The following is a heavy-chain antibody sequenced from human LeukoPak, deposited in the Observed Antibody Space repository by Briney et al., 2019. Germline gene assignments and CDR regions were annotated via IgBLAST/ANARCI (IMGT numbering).Heavy chain of an antibody. J-gene: IGHJ6*02. Sequence: SETLSLTCTVSGGSISSYYWSWIRQPPGKGLEWIGYIYYSGSTNYNPSLKSRVTISVDTSKNQSSLKLSSVTAADTAVYYCARVMGVVAATALLYYGMDVWGQGTTVTVSS. D-gene: IGHD2-15*01. CDR2: IYYSGST. CDR3: ARVMGVVAATALLYYGMDV. V-gene: IGHV4-59*01. CDR1: GGSISSYY.